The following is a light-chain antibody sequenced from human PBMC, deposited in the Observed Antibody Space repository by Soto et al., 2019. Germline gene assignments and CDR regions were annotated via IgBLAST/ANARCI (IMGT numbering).Light chain of an antibody. Sequence: EIVLTQSPGTLSLSPGERATLSCRASQSVSNNYLAWYQQKPGQAPRLLIYGASNRATGIPARFSGSGSGTDFTLTISSLEPEDFAVYYCQQRSNLITFGQGTRLEIK. CDR3: QQRSNLIT. CDR2: GAS. V-gene: IGKV3D-20*02. CDR1: QSVSNNY. J-gene: IGKJ5*01.